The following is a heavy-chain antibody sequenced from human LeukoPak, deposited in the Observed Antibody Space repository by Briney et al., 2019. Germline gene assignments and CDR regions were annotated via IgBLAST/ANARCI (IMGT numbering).Heavy chain of an antibody. CDR3: ARTRGIAVADVDP. V-gene: IGHV3-48*01. Sequence: PGGSLRLSCAASGFTFSSYAMSWVRQAPGKGLEWISYISSSSTTIYYADSVKGRFTVSRDNAKNSLYLQMNSLRAEDTAVYYCARTRGIAVADVDPWGQGTLVTVSS. D-gene: IGHD6-19*01. CDR2: ISSSSTTI. J-gene: IGHJ5*02. CDR1: GFTFSSYA.